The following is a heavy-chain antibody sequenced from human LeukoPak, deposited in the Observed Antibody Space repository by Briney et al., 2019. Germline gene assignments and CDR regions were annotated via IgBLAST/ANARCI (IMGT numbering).Heavy chain of an antibody. V-gene: IGHV1-69*01. J-gene: IGHJ4*02. D-gene: IGHD3-10*01. Sequence: GGSLRLSCAASGFTFSSYAMSWVPQAPGQGLEWMGGIIPIFGTANYAQKFQGRVTITADESTSTAYMKLSSLRSEDTAVYYCARSFSGDHDDYWGQGTLVTVSS. CDR2: IIPIFGTA. CDR3: ARSFSGDHDDY. CDR1: GFTFSSYA.